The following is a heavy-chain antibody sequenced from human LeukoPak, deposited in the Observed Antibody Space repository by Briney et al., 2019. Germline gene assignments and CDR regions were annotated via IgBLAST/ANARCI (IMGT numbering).Heavy chain of an antibody. J-gene: IGHJ3*02. V-gene: IGHV1-69*13. Sequence: GASVKVSCKASGGTFSSYAISWVRQAPGQGLEWMGGIIPIFGTANYAQKFQGRVTITADESTSTAYMELSSLRSEDTAVYYCARGVYGDYVDDAFDIWGQGTMVTVSS. CDR1: GGTFSSYA. CDR2: IIPIFGTA. CDR3: ARGVYGDYVDDAFDI. D-gene: IGHD4-17*01.